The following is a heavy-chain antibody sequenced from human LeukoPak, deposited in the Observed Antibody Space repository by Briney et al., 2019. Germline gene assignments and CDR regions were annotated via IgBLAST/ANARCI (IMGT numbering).Heavy chain of an antibody. CDR3: ARDHYDILTGYYTPNFDY. V-gene: IGHV1-18*01. J-gene: IGHJ4*02. CDR2: ISGYNGNT. CDR1: GYTFTSYG. Sequence: GASVKVSCKASGYTFTSYGISWVRQAPGQGLEWMGWISGYNGNTKYAQKVQGRVTMTTDTSTSTSYMELGSLRSDDTAVYYCARDHYDILTGYYTPNFDYWGQGTLVTVSS. D-gene: IGHD3-9*01.